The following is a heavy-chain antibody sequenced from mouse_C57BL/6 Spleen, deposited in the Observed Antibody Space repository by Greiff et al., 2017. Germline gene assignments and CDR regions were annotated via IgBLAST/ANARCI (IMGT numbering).Heavy chain of an antibody. CDR2: ILPGRGST. J-gene: IGHJ3*01. CDR3: AGGLRRGFAY. V-gene: IGHV1-9*01. Sequence: QVQLQQSGAELMKPGASVKLSCKATGYTFTGYWLEWVKQRPGHGLEWIGEILPGRGSTKYNAKFKGKATFTADTSSNTAYMQRSSLTTEYSAIYYWAGGLRRGFAYWGQGTLVTVSA. D-gene: IGHD2-4*01. CDR1: GYTFTGYW.